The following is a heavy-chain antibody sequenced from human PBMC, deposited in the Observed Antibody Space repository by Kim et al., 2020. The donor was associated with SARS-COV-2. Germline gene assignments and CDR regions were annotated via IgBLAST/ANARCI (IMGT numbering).Heavy chain of an antibody. CDR1: GGSISSSSYY. D-gene: IGHD3-22*01. CDR2: IYYSGST. J-gene: IGHJ4*02. V-gene: IGHV4-39*01. CDR3: ASPAGLKIDY. Sequence: SETLSLTCTVSGGSISSSSYYWGWIRQPPGKGLEWIGSIYYSGSTYYNPSLKSRVTISVDTSKNQFSLKLSSVTAADTAVYYCASPAGLKIDYWGQGTLVTVSS.